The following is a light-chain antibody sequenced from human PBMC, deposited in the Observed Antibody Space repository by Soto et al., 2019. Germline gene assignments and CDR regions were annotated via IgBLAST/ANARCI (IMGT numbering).Light chain of an antibody. V-gene: IGLV2-14*02. Sequence: QSALTQPSSVSGSPGQSITISCTGTSSDVGTYNLVSWYQQHPARAPKLIIYEVDSRTSGISARFSGSKSGNTASLTISGLQPEDEADYYCSSFTNSNTLEAWVFGGGTKLTVL. J-gene: IGLJ3*02. CDR1: SSDVGTYNL. CDR3: SSFTNSNTLEAWV. CDR2: EVD.